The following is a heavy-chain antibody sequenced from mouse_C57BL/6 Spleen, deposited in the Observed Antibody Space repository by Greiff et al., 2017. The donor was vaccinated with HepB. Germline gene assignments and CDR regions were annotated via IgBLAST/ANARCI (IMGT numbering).Heavy chain of an antibody. D-gene: IGHD2-1*01. J-gene: IGHJ3*01. CDR1: GYSITSGYD. Sequence: VQLQESGPGMVKPSQSLSLTCTVPGYSITSGYDWHWIRHFPGNKLEWMGYISYSGSTNYNPSLKSRISITHDTSKNHFFLKLNSVTTEDTATYYCARGGIYYGNRAWFAYWGQGTLVTVSA. V-gene: IGHV3-1*01. CDR3: ARGGIYYGNRAWFAY. CDR2: ISYSGST.